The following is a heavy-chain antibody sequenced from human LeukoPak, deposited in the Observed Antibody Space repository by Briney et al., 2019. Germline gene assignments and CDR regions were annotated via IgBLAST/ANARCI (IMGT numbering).Heavy chain of an antibody. CDR3: ARDPADTDWYNFDF. CDR1: GGSLSCHF. V-gene: IGHV4-59*11. CDR2: IHSSGST. D-gene: IGHD3-9*01. J-gene: IGHJ4*02. Sequence: KAWDTLSLTCSVCGGSLSCHFWRLFRWPPGKGPENFGYIHSSGSTNYNPSYMSRVTVSLEMSKNQFALSLSSVTAADTAVYYCARDPADTDWYNFDFWVQGILVTVSS.